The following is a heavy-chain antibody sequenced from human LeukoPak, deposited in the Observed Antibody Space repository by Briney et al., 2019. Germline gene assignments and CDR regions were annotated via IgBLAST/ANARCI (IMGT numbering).Heavy chain of an antibody. Sequence: ASVKVSCKASGYTFTGYYMHWVRQAPGQGLEWMGWINPNSGGTNYAQKFQGRVTMTRDTSISTAYMELSRLRSDDTAVYYCARVWVATISPFDYWGQGTLVTVSS. CDR2: INPNSGGT. V-gene: IGHV1-2*02. CDR3: ARVWVATISPFDY. D-gene: IGHD5-12*01. J-gene: IGHJ4*02. CDR1: GYTFTGYY.